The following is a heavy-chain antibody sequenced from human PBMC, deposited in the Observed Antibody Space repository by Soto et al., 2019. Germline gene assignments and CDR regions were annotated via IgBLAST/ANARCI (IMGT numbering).Heavy chain of an antibody. Sequence: HPGGSLRLSCAASGFTFSSYAMSWVRQAPGKGLEWVSAISGSGGSTYYADSVKGRFTISRDNSKNTLYLQMNSLRAEDTAVYYCAKARGYYHQLFDYWGQGTLVTVSS. D-gene: IGHD3-22*01. J-gene: IGHJ4*02. V-gene: IGHV3-23*01. CDR2: ISGSGGST. CDR3: AKARGYYHQLFDY. CDR1: GFTFSSYA.